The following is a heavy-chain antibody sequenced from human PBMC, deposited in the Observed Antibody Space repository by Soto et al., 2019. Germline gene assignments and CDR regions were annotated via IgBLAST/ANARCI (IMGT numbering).Heavy chain of an antibody. CDR1: VFPFGANA. CDR3: ATEMGATQGPFDN. Sequence: EVQVLESGGGLVQPGGSLRLSCVVSVFPFGANAMSWVRQAPGKGLEWVSGLSNTGRRTSYADSVKGRFNISRDNSESTVSLQMNSLMVEDTAVYYCATEMGATQGPFDNWGQGTLVTVSS. V-gene: IGHV3-23*01. D-gene: IGHD1-26*01. CDR2: LSNTGRRT. J-gene: IGHJ4*02.